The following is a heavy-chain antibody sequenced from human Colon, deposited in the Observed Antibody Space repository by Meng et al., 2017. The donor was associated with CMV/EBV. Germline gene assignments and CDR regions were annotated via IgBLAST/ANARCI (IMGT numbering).Heavy chain of an antibody. CDR1: GFTFST. V-gene: IGHV1-58*01. J-gene: IGHJ4*02. D-gene: IGHD1-26*01. Sequence: SVKVSCKASGFTFSTLQWVRQPRGQRPEWIGWVVLVSGNTHFAPEFRGRATISWDMSASTSHMELSTLRTDDTAVYYCARGKGYYSTSGNFDYWGQGTLVTVSS. CDR2: VVLVSGNT. CDR3: ARGKGYYSTSGNFDY.